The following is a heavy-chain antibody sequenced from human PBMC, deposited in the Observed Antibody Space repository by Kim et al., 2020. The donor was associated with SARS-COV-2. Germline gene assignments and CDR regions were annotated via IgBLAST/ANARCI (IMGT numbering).Heavy chain of an antibody. CDR3: ARHESNLPFDP. D-gene: IGHD7-27*01. V-gene: IGHV5-51*01. Sequence: TRYRPSFQGQVTISDDKSISTAYLQWSSLKASDTAMYYCARHESNLPFDPWGQGTLVTVSS. CDR2: T. J-gene: IGHJ5*02.